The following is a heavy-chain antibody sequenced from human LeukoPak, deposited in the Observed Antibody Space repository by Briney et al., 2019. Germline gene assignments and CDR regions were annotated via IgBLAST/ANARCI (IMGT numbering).Heavy chain of an antibody. J-gene: IGHJ4*02. CDR1: GDSVSSNSAA. V-gene: IGHV6-1*01. Sequence: SQTLSLTCAISGDSVSSNSAAWNWIRQSPSRGLEWLGRTYYRSKWYNDYAVSVKSRITISPDTSKNQFSLQLNSVTPEDTAVYYCASSGYSYNPYYFDYWGQGTLVTVSS. CDR2: TYYRSKWYN. CDR3: ASSGYSYNPYYFDY. D-gene: IGHD5-18*01.